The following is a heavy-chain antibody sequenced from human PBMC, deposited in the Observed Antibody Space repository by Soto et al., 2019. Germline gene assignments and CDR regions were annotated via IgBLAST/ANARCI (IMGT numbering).Heavy chain of an antibody. CDR2: VYHTGIT. Sequence: SETLSLTWTVSGGSFKSGIYSWIWIRQPPGKGLEWIGYVYHTGITSYNPSLKSRVSISMDTSKNQFSLNLDSVTAADTAVYFCARDFAYFDSWGQGTLVTVSS. V-gene: IGHV4-61*01. CDR3: ARDFAYFDS. D-gene: IGHD3-3*01. J-gene: IGHJ4*02. CDR1: GGSFKSGIYS.